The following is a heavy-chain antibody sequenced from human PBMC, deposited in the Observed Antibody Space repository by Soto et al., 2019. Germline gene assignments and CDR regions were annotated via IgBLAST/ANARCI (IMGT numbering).Heavy chain of an antibody. CDR3: ARDRLPPPPARFSMIVVVNSYGMDV. D-gene: IGHD3-22*01. V-gene: IGHV1-46*01. CDR1: GYTFTTYY. Sequence: GASVKVSCKASGYTFTTYYIHWVRQAPGQGLEWMGVINPSGGTASYAQRFQDRVTMTRDTSTSTVYMELSSLRSEDTAVYYCARDRLPPPPARFSMIVVVNSYGMDVWGQGTTVTVSS. CDR2: INPSGGTA. J-gene: IGHJ6*02.